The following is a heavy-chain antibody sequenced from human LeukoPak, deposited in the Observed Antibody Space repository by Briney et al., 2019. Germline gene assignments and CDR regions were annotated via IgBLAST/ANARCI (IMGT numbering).Heavy chain of an antibody. J-gene: IGHJ4*02. CDR3: ARDRGRWLEFFDY. V-gene: IGHV3-33*08. CDR2: IWYDGSNK. D-gene: IGHD5-24*01. CDR1: GFTFSSYG. Sequence: PGRSLRLSCAASGFTFSSYGMQWVRQAPGKGLEWVAVIWYDGSNKYYADSVKGRFTISRDNSKNTLYLQMNSLRAEDTAVYYCARDRGRWLEFFDYWGQGTLVTVSS.